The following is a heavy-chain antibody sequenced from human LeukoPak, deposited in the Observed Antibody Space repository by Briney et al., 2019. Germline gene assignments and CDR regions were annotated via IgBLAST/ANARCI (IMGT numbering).Heavy chain of an antibody. CDR1: GVSICGYY. D-gene: IGHD4-17*01. J-gene: IGHJ4*02. CDR2: IYTSGST. CDR3: ARIYGDYSGIDY. V-gene: IGHV4-4*07. Sequence: PSETLSLTCTVSGVSICGYYWSWLRQPAGKGLEWIGRIYTSGSTNYNPSLKSRVTMSVDTSKNQFSLKLSSVTAADTAVYYCARIYGDYSGIDYWGQGTLVTVSS.